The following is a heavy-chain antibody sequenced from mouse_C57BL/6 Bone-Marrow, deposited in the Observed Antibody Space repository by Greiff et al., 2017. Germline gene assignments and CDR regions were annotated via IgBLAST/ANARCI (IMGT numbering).Heavy chain of an antibody. V-gene: IGHV1-18*01. D-gene: IGHD1-1*01. Sequence: VQLKESGPELVKPGASVKIPCKASGYTFTDYNMDWVKQSHGKSLEWIGDINPNNGGTIYNQKFKGKATLTVDKSSSTAYMELRSLTSEDTAVYYCARRYGSSARYFDVWGTGTTVTVSS. J-gene: IGHJ1*03. CDR3: ARRYGSSARYFDV. CDR1: GYTFTDYN. CDR2: INPNNGGT.